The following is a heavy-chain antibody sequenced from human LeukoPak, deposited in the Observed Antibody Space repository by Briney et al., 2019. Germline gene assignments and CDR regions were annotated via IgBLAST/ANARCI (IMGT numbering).Heavy chain of an antibody. V-gene: IGHV1-2*02. CDR1: GYTFTSYG. CDR3: ARDQRSGSYYYWPYDYFDY. J-gene: IGHJ4*02. Sequence: ASVKVSCKASGYTFTSYGISWVRQAPGQGLEWMGWINPNSGGTNYAQKFQGRVTMTRDTSISTAYMELSRLRSDDTAVYYCARDQRSGSYYYWPYDYFDYWGQGTLVTVSS. D-gene: IGHD1-26*01. CDR2: INPNSGGT.